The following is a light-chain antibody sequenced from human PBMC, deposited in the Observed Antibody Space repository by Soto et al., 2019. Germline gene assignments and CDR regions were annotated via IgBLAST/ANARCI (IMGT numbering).Light chain of an antibody. CDR1: SSDVGAYNF. J-gene: IGLJ1*01. CDR3: SSYTISRTYV. V-gene: IGLV2-14*03. CDR2: NVY. Sequence: QSALTQPASVSGSPGQSITISCTGTSSDVGAYNFVSWHQQHPGNAPKLIIYNVYDRPSGISYRFSGSKSGNTASLTISGLQGEDEADYYCSSYTISRTYVFGTGTKLTV.